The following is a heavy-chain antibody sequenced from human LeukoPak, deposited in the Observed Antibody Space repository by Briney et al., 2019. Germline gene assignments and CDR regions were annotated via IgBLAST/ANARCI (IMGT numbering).Heavy chain of an antibody. CDR3: AGVAVKGLIDY. V-gene: IGHV1-2*02. Sequence: ASVTVSCKTSGYTFTGYYIHWVRQAAGEGLEWMGWINPDGGGTNYAQKFQGRVTMTRDTSISTAYMELSRLRSDDTAVYYCAGVAVKGLIDYWGQGTLVTVSS. D-gene: IGHD6-19*01. J-gene: IGHJ4*02. CDR1: GYTFTGYY. CDR2: INPDGGGT.